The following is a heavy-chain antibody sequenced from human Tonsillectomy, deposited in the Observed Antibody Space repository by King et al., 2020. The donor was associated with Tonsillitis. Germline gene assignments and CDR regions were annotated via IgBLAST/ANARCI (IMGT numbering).Heavy chain of an antibody. CDR3: ARIKDREMATIDY. V-gene: IGHV2-70*01. Sequence: ITLKESGPALVKPTQTLTLTCTFSGFSLSSSGMSVSWIRQPPGKALEWLAVIEWNDDRYYNTSLKTRLTISKDTSKNQVVLTMTNMDPVDTATYYCARIKDREMATIDYWGQGTLVTVSS. J-gene: IGHJ4*02. D-gene: IGHD5-24*01. CDR2: IEWNDDR. CDR1: GFSLSSSGMS.